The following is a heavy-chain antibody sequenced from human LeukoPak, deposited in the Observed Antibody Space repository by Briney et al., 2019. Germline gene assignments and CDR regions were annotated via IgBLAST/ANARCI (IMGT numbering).Heavy chain of an antibody. J-gene: IGHJ1*01. CDR2: ISYDGSNK. CDR3: ARDEGLPAEYFQH. V-gene: IGHV3-30*03. Sequence: PGGSLRLSCAASGFTFSSYGMHWVRQAPGKGLEWVAVISYDGSNKYYADSVKGRFTISRDNSKNTLYLQMNSLRAEDTAVYYCARDEGLPAEYFQHWGQGTLVTVSS. D-gene: IGHD4-11*01. CDR1: GFTFSSYG.